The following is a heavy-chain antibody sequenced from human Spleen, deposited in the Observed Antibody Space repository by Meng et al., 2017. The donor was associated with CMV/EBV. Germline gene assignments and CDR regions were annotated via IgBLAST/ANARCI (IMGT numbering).Heavy chain of an antibody. CDR2: IRYDGSNK. J-gene: IGHJ5*02. V-gene: IGHV3-30*02. Sequence: GESLKISCAASGFSFSSYWMSWVRQAPGKGLEWVAFIRYDGSNKYYADSVKGRFTISRDNSKNTLYLQMNSLRAEDTAVYYCANLGAAARFDPWGQGTLVTVSS. CDR3: ANLGAAARFDP. D-gene: IGHD6-13*01. CDR1: GFSFSSYW.